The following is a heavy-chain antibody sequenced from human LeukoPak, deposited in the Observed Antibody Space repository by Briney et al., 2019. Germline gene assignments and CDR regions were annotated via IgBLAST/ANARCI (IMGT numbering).Heavy chain of an antibody. V-gene: IGHV4-39*07. CDR2: INHSGST. D-gene: IGHD3-10*01. CDR3: ARRGRQSYPPMVRGVIRWFDP. CDR1: GGSISSSSYY. Sequence: SETLSLTCTVSGGSISSSSYYWGWIRQPPGKGLGWIGEINHSGSTNYNPSLKSRVTISVDTSKNQFSLKLSSVTAADTAVYYCARRGRQSYPPMVRGVIRWFDPWGQGTLVTVSS. J-gene: IGHJ5*02.